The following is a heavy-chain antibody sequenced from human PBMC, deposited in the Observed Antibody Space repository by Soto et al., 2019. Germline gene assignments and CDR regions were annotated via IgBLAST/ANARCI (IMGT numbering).Heavy chain of an antibody. CDR3: ARWSGVRGVLDWFDP. V-gene: IGHV4-59*01. J-gene: IGHJ5*02. Sequence: LSLTCTVPGGSISSYYWSWIRQPPGKGLEWIGYIYYSGSTNYNPSLKSRVTISVDTSKNQFSLKLSSVTAADTAVYYCARWSGVRGVLDWFDPWGQGTLVTVSS. D-gene: IGHD3-10*01. CDR2: IYYSGST. CDR1: GGSISSYY.